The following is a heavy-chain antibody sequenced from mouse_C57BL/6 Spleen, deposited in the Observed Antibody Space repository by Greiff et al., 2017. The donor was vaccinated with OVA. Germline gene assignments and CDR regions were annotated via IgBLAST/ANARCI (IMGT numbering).Heavy chain of an antibody. CDR1: GYTFTDYE. D-gene: IGHD1-1*01. CDR3: TREVTTVVDYFGD. J-gene: IGHJ2*01. V-gene: IGHV1-15*01. CDR2: IDPETGGT. Sequence: QVQLQQSGAELVRPGASVTLSCKASGYTFTDYEMHWVKQTPVHGLEWIGAIDPETGGTAYNQKFKGKAILTADKSSSTAYMELRSLTSEDSAVYYCTREVTTVVDYFGDWGQGTTLTVSS.